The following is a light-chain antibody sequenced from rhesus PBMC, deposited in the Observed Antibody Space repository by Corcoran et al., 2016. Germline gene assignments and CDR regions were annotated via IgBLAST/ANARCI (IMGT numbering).Light chain of an antibody. CDR1: QSISSW. V-gene: IGKV1-22*01. Sequence: DIQMTQSPSSLSASVGDRVIITCRASQSISSWLDWYQQKPGKAPKLRIYNASSLQSGVPSRFSGNGTGTDFTLTISSLQPEDFDTSYCLQYSSSPYSFGQGTKVEIK. CDR3: LQYSSSPYS. J-gene: IGKJ2*01. CDR2: NAS.